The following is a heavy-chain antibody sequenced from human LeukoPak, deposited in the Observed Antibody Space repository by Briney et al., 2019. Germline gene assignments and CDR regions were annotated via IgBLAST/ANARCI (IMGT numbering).Heavy chain of an antibody. CDR1: GFTFSGSA. Sequence: GGSLRLSCAASGFTFSGSAMHWVRQASGKGLEWVGRIRSKANNYVTTYAASVKGRFIISRDDSKNTAFLQMNSLKTEDTAVYYCTAKAAPGLLLVDAFDIWGQGTMVTVSS. D-gene: IGHD6-6*01. V-gene: IGHV3-73*01. CDR2: IRSKANNYVT. J-gene: IGHJ3*02. CDR3: TAKAAPGLLLVDAFDI.